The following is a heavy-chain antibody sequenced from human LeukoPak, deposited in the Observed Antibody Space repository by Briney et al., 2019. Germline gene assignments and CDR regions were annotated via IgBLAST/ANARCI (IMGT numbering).Heavy chain of an antibody. J-gene: IGHJ4*02. CDR2: ISAYNGNT. CDR1: GYTFTSYG. V-gene: IGHV1-18*01. D-gene: IGHD3-22*01. CDR3: ARESPDTYYYDSSGSPFDY. Sequence: ASVKVSCKASGYTFTSYGISWVRQAPGQGLEWMGWISAYNGNTNYAQKLQGRVTMTTDTSTSTAYMELRGLRSDDTAVYYCARESPDTYYYDSSGSPFDYWGQGTLVTVSS.